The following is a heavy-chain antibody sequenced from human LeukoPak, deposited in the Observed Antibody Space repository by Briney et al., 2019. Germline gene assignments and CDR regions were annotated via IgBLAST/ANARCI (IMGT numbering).Heavy chain of an antibody. CDR1: GFTFSSYS. Sequence: PGGSLRLSCAASGFTFSSYSMNWVRQAPGKGLEWVANIKQDESEKYYVDSVKGRFTISRDNAKNSLYLQMNSLRAEDTAVYYCARDRGDGYNLLDYWGQGTLVTVSS. CDR2: IKQDESEK. V-gene: IGHV3-7*01. J-gene: IGHJ4*02. CDR3: ARDRGDGYNLLDY. D-gene: IGHD5-24*01.